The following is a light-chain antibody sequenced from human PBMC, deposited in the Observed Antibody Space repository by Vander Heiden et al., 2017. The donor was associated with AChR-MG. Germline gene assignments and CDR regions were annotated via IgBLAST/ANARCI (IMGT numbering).Light chain of an antibody. Sequence: QPVLTPSSSASASLGSSATLTSTLSRGHSSYITAWHQPQPGKAPRYLMKVEGSGSYNKRSGVPDRFSGSISGTDRYLTISNLQSEDEADYYCETWDSNSRVFGGGTKLTVL. V-gene: IGLV4-60*03. CDR2: VEGSGSY. J-gene: IGLJ3*02. CDR3: ETWDSNSRV. CDR1: RGHSSYI.